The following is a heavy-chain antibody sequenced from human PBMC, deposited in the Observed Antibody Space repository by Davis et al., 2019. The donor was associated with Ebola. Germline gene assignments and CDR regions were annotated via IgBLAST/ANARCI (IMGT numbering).Heavy chain of an antibody. Sequence: MPSETLSLTCAVSGGSISSSNWWSWVRQPPGKGLEWIGEIYHSGSTNYNPSLKSRVTISVDKSKNQFSLKLSSVTAADTAVYYCARDQGWLQLEAFDYWGQGTLVTVSS. CDR3: ARDQGWLQLEAFDY. CDR2: IYHSGST. J-gene: IGHJ4*02. D-gene: IGHD5-24*01. V-gene: IGHV4-4*02. CDR1: GGSISSSNW.